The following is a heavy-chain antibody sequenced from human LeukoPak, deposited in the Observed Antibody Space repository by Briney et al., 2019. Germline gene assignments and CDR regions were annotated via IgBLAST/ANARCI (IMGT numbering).Heavy chain of an antibody. Sequence: GGSLRLSCAAYGFTFSSYAMHWVRQAPGKGLEWVAVIWYDGSNKYYADSVKGRFTISRDNSKNTLYLQMNSLRAEDTAVYYCARDLVGFFDYWGQGTLVTVSS. CDR2: IWYDGSNK. CDR1: GFTFSSYA. CDR3: ARDLVGFFDY. V-gene: IGHV3-33*08. J-gene: IGHJ4*02. D-gene: IGHD1-26*01.